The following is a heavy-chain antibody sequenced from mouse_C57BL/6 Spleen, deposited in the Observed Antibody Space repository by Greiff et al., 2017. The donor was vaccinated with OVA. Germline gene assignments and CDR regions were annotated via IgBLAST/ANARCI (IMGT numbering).Heavy chain of an antibody. CDR1: GFTFSDYG. V-gene: IGHV5-17*01. J-gene: IGHJ4*01. CDR3: ARIYYYGSSPYYAMDY. CDR2: ISSGSSTI. D-gene: IGHD1-1*01. Sequence: EVHLVESGGGLVKPGGSLKLSCAASGFTFSDYGMHWVRQAPEKGLEWVAYISSGSSTIYYADRVKGRFTISRDNAKNTLFLQMTSLRSEDTAMYYCARIYYYGSSPYYAMDYWGQGTSVTVSS.